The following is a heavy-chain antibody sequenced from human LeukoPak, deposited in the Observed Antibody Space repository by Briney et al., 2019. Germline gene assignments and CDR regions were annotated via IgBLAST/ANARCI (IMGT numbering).Heavy chain of an antibody. Sequence: GGSLRLSCATSGFTFSNYWMNWVRQAPGKGLEWVAMIKQDGSVKYYLDSVKGRFTISRDNAKDSLYLQMNSLRVEDTAVYYCARDSRYYDSSGPTWGQGTLVTVSS. CDR1: GFTFSNYW. V-gene: IGHV3-7*01. D-gene: IGHD3-22*01. J-gene: IGHJ1*01. CDR2: IKQDGSVK. CDR3: ARDSRYYDSSGPT.